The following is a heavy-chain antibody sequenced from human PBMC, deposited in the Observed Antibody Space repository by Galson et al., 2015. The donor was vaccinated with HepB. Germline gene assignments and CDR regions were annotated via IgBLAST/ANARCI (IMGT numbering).Heavy chain of an antibody. CDR3: TRLVIDPESYNKRYYSYYMDV. D-gene: IGHD3-10*01. CDR1: GYRFTSNW. Sequence: QSGAEVKKPGESLKISCKGSGYRFTSNWIGWVRQMPGKGLEWMGMIYPGDSDTRYSPSFQGQVTISADKSISTAHLQWSSLKASDTAIYYCTRLVIDPESYNKRYYSYYMDVWGKGTTVTVSS. J-gene: IGHJ6*03. V-gene: IGHV5-51*01. CDR2: IYPGDSDT.